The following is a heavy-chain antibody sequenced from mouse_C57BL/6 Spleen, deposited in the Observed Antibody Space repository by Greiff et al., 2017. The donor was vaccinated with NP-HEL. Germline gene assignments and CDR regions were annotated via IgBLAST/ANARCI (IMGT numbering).Heavy chain of an antibody. CDR2: INPYNGGT. J-gene: IGHJ2*01. D-gene: IGHD1-1*01. CDR1: GYTFTDYY. V-gene: IGHV1-19*01. CDR3: AWCGTGGPGY. Sequence: EVQLQQSGPVLVKPGASVKMSCKASGYTFTDYYMNWVKQSHGKSLEWIGVINPYNGGTSYNQKFKGKATLTVDKSSSTAYMALNSLTSEASAVYYCAWCGTGGPGYWGQGATLTVSS.